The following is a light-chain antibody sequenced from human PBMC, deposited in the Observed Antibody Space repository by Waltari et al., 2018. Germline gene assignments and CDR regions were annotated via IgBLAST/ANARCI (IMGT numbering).Light chain of an antibody. CDR3: QQRSSWPYS. CDR2: DAS. Sequence: EIVLTQSPATLSLSPGEGATPSCRASQSVGRFLAWYQQKPGQAPRLLIYDASNRATGIPARFSASGSGTDFTLTLSSLEPEDFAVYYCQQRSSWPYSFGQGTKLEIK. J-gene: IGKJ2*03. CDR1: QSVGRF. V-gene: IGKV3-11*01.